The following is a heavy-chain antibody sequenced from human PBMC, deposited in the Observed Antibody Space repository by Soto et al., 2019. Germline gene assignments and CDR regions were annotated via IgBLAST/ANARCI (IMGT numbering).Heavy chain of an antibody. CDR3: ARAPYSSSWGHWFDP. J-gene: IGHJ5*02. Sequence: TLSLTCAVSGGSISSGGYSWSWIRQPPGKGLEWIGYIYHSGSTYHNPSLKSRVTISVDRSKNQFSLKLSSVTAADTAVYYCARAPYSSSWGHWFDPWGQGTLVTVSS. D-gene: IGHD6-13*01. V-gene: IGHV4-30-2*01. CDR1: GGSISSGGYS. CDR2: IYHSGST.